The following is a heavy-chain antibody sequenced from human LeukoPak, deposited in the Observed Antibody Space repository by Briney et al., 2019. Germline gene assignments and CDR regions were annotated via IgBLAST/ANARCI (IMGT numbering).Heavy chain of an antibody. CDR1: GFTFSSYA. Sequence: PGGSLRLSCAASGFTFSSYAMSWVRQAPGKGLEWVSAVNGSGGSTYYADSVKGRFTISRDNSKNTLYLQMNSLRAEDTAVYYCAKDPLWEMATITGFDYWGRGTLVTVSS. J-gene: IGHJ4*02. CDR2: VNGSGGST. CDR3: AKDPLWEMATITGFDY. D-gene: IGHD5-24*01. V-gene: IGHV3-23*01.